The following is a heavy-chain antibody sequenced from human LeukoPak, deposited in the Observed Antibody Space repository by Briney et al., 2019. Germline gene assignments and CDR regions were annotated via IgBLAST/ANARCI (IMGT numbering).Heavy chain of an antibody. CDR3: ANGDNVRY. Sequence: GGSLRLSCAASGFTFSSYDMHWARQAPGKGLEWVTVISYDGSNKYYADSVKGRFTISRDNSKNTLYLQMNSLRAEDTAVYYCANGDNVRYWGQGTLVTVSS. J-gene: IGHJ4*02. CDR2: ISYDGSNK. CDR1: GFTFSSYD. D-gene: IGHD5-24*01. V-gene: IGHV3-30*18.